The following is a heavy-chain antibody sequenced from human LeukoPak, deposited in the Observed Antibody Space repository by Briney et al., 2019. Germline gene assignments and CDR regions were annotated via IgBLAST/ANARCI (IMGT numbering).Heavy chain of an antibody. CDR3: AILGVDYDYGMEV. D-gene: IGHD2/OR15-2a*01. CDR1: GGSINSHS. J-gene: IGHJ6*02. V-gene: IGHV4-59*08. Sequence: SETLSLTCIVSGGSINSHSWSWIRQPPGKGLEWIGYMYESGTANYTPSLKSRVTISVDTSNNRFSLKLSSVTAADTAVYYCAILGVDYDYGMEVWGQGTTVTVSS. CDR2: MYESGTA.